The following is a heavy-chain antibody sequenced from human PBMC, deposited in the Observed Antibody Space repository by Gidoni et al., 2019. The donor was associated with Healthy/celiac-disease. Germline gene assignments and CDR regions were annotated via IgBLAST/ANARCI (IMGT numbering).Heavy chain of an antibody. CDR2: ISSSSSYI. V-gene: IGHV3-21*01. J-gene: IGHJ6*02. CDR3: ARVGVTGTETYYYHYGMDV. D-gene: IGHD1-20*01. CDR1: GLTCSSDS. Sequence: EVQLVESGGGLVKPGGSLRLSCAAAGLTCSSDSMNWVRQAPGKGLEWVSSISSSSSYIYYADSVKGRFTISRANAKTSLYLQMTSLRAEDTAVYYCARVGVTGTETYYYHYGMDVWGQGTTVTVSS.